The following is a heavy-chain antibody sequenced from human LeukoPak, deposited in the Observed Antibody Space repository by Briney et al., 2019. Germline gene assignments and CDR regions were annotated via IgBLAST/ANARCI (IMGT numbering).Heavy chain of an antibody. D-gene: IGHD4-11*01. CDR3: ARLGPTTVTTFLDY. J-gene: IGHJ4*02. CDR2: IYYSGST. V-gene: IGHV4-59*08. Sequence: SETLSLTCSVSGGSISSYYWSWIRQPPGKRLEWIGYIYYSGSTNYNPSLKSRVTISVDTSKNQFSLKLSSVTAADTAVYYCARLGPTTVTTFLDYWGQGTLVTVSS. CDR1: GGSISSYY.